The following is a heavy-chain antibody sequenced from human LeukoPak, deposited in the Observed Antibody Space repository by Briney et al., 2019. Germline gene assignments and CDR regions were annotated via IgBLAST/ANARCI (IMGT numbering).Heavy chain of an antibody. J-gene: IGHJ3*02. V-gene: IGHV3-33*06. CDR2: IWYDGSNK. CDR3: AKEVGATYAFDT. CDR1: GFTFSSYG. Sequence: PGRSLRLSRAASGFTFSSYGMHWVRQAPGKGLEWVAVIWYDGSNKYYADSVKGRFTISRDNSKNTLYLQMNSLRAEDTAVYYCAKEVGATYAFDTWGQGTMVTVSS. D-gene: IGHD1-26*01.